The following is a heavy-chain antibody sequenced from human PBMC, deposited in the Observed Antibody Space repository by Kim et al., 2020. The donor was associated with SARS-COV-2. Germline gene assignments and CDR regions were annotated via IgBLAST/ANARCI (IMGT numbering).Heavy chain of an antibody. J-gene: IGHJ4*02. CDR3: AEGSGSYYYFDY. Sequence: YAKKFQGRVTITADESTSTAYMELSSLRSEDTAVYYCAEGSGSYYYFDYWGQGTLVTVSS. D-gene: IGHD3-10*01. V-gene: IGHV1-69*01.